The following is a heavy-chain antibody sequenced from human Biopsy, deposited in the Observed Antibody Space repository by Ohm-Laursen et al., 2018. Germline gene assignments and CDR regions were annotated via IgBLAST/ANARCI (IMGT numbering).Heavy chain of an antibody. D-gene: IGHD3-22*01. Sequence: QTLSLTCAVSGASISDYYCVWIRQPAGKGLEWIGLIFTSGSTTYNPSLRSRVTMSVDTSKNQFTLSLSSVTAADTAMYYCAKGYTDYSDSSGFSYYFRYWGQGALVTVSS. J-gene: IGHJ4*02. CDR2: IFTSGST. CDR3: AKGYTDYSDSSGFSYYFRY. CDR1: GASISDYY. V-gene: IGHV4-4*07.